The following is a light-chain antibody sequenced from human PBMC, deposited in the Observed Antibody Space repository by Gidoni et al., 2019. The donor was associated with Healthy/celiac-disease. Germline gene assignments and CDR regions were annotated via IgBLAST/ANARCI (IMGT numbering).Light chain of an antibody. J-gene: IGKJ2*01. CDR2: GAS. Sequence: EIVLTQSPGTLSLSPGERATLSCRASQSGSSSYLAWYQQKPGQAPRLLIYGASSRATGIPDRFSGSGSGTDFTLTISRLEPEDFAVYYCQQDGSSLYTFGQGTKLEIK. CDR1: QSGSSSY. V-gene: IGKV3-20*01. CDR3: QQDGSSLYT.